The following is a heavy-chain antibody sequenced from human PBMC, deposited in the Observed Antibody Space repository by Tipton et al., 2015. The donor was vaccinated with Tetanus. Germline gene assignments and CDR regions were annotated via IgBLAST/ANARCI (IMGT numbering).Heavy chain of an antibody. J-gene: IGHJ6*02. CDR2: ISSSGSTI. CDR3: AREAGVYGMDV. D-gene: IGHD6-13*01. CDR1: GFTFSSYE. Sequence: CAASGFTFSSYEMNWVRQAPGKGLEWVSYISSSGSTIYYADSVKGRFTISRDNARNSLYLQMNSLRAEDTAVYYCAREAGVYGMDVWGQGTTVTVSS. V-gene: IGHV3-48*03.